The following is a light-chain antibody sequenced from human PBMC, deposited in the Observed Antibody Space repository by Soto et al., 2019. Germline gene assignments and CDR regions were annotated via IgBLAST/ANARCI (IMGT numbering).Light chain of an antibody. CDR2: EVT. J-gene: IGLJ1*01. V-gene: IGLV2-14*01. CDR3: SSYGSTPTRYV. CDR1: SRDVADYSD. Sequence: QSVLTQPASVSGSPGQSITISCTRTSRDVADYSDVSWYQQHPGQAPKLIIYEVTTRPSGVSNRFSGSKSGNTASLTISGLQAEDEADYFCSSYGSTPTRYVFGTGTKLTVL.